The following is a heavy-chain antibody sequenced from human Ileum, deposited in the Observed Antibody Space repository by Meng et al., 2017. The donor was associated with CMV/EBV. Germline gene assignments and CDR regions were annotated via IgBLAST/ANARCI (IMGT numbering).Heavy chain of an antibody. Sequence: GGSLRLSCEASGFTFSSYWMGWVRQAPSKGLEWVANIERDGSRTNYVDAVKGRFTISRDNANNLVYLQMNSLRVEDSAVYYCARELWSGDYWGQGTWVTVSS. V-gene: IGHV3-7*01. J-gene: IGHJ4*02. D-gene: IGHD3-10*01. CDR3: ARELWSGDY. CDR2: IERDGSRT. CDR1: GFTFSSYW.